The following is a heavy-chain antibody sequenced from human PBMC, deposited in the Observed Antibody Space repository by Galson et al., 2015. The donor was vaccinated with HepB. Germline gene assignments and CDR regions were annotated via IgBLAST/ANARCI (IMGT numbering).Heavy chain of an antibody. V-gene: IGHV3-23*01. Sequence: SLRLSCAASGFTFSSYAMSWVRQAPGKGLEWVSTSTGSGISTFRADSVKGRFTISRDNSKNTLYLQMSSLRAEDTAVYYCAREGMAGTLDYWGQGTLITVSS. D-gene: IGHD6-19*01. CDR1: GFTFSSYA. CDR3: AREGMAGTLDY. CDR2: STGSGIST. J-gene: IGHJ4*02.